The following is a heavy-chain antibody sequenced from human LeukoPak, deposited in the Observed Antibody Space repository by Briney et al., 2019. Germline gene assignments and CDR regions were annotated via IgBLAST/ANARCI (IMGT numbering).Heavy chain of an antibody. D-gene: IGHD4-17*01. CDR1: NNSISNSLY. J-gene: IGHJ6*03. V-gene: IGHV4-38-2*02. Sequence: PSETLSLTCSGSNNSISNSLYWGWLRQPPGKVLEWIGSIYRSGSTFYNPSLKSRVTISLDTSKNQFSLKLSSVTAADTAVYFCARGTYGYYMDVWGKGTTVTVSS. CDR2: IYRSGST. CDR3: ARGTYGYYMDV.